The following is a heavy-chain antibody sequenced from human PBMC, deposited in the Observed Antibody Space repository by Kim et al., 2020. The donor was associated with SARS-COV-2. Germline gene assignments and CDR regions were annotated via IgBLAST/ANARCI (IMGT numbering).Heavy chain of an antibody. V-gene: IGHV4-39*07. CDR2: IYYSGST. CDR1: GGSISSSSYY. Sequence: SETLSLTCTVSGGSISSSSYYWGWIRQPPGKGLEWIGSIYYSGSTYYNPSLKSRVTISVDTSKNQFSLKLSSVTAADTAVYYCARTNYFMVRGVIIKGTFDYWGQGTLVTVSS. D-gene: IGHD3-10*01. CDR3: ARTNYFMVRGVIIKGTFDY. J-gene: IGHJ4*02.